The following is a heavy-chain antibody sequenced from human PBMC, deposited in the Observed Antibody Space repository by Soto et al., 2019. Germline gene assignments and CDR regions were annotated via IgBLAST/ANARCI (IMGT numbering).Heavy chain of an antibody. CDR1: GGSFTYT. CDR2: IVPIFGTT. J-gene: IGHJ6*02. CDR3: ARLHSHGTYGMDV. V-gene: IGHV1-69*13. Sequence: SVKVSCKASGGSFTYTLSWVRQAPGQGLEWMGGIVPIFGTTNYAQKFQGRVTITAGESTKTAYMELSTLRSEDTAVYYCARLHSHGTYGMDVWGQGTTVTVSS. D-gene: IGHD5-18*01.